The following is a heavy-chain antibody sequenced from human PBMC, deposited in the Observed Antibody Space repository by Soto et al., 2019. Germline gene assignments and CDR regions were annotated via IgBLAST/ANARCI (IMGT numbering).Heavy chain of an antibody. CDR1: GGSISSYY. J-gene: IGHJ6*02. D-gene: IGHD6-13*01. CDR3: ARGIVAAADNGAYYYYYYGMDV. Sequence: SETLSLTCTVSGGSISSYYWSWIRQPPGKGLEWIGYIYYSGSTNYNPSLKSRVTISVDTSKNQFSLKLSSVTAADTAVYYCARGIVAAADNGAYYYYYYGMDVWGQGTTVTVS. V-gene: IGHV4-59*01. CDR2: IYYSGST.